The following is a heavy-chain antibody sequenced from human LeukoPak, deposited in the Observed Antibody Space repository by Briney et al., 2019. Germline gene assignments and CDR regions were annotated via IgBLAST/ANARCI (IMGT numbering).Heavy chain of an antibody. V-gene: IGHV1-2*02. Sequence: GASVKVSCKASGYSFSEYGITWVRQAPGQGLEWMGWINPNSGGTNYAQKFQGRVTMTRDTSISTAYMELSRLRYDDTAVYYCARESDEFYSGIDYWGQGTLVTVSS. CDR3: ARESDEFYSGIDY. CDR2: INPNSGGT. D-gene: IGHD1-26*01. CDR1: GYSFSEYG. J-gene: IGHJ4*02.